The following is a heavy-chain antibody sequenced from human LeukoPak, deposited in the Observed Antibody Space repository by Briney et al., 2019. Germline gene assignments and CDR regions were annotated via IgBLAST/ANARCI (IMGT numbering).Heavy chain of an antibody. D-gene: IGHD3-10*01. Sequence: GGSLRLSCAASGFTFSNYWMSWVRRAPGKGLEWVANIKQDGSEKYYVDSVKGRFTISRDNAKNSVYLQMNSLRAEDTAVYYCVRDPVGNYGSGTYPPSWGQGTLVTVSS. V-gene: IGHV3-7*01. CDR3: VRDPVGNYGSGTYPPS. J-gene: IGHJ4*02. CDR1: GFTFSNYW. CDR2: IKQDGSEK.